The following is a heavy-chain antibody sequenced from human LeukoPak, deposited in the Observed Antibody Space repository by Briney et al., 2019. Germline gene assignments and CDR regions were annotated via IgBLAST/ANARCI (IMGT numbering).Heavy chain of an antibody. CDR3: ARDSPLYDSSGYYVY. Sequence: GASVKVSCEASGYTFSSYYMHWVRQAPGQGLEWMGWINPNSGGTNYAQKFQGRVTMTRDTSISTAYMELSRLRSDDTAVYYCARDSPLYDSSGYYVYWGQGTLVTVSS. CDR2: INPNSGGT. V-gene: IGHV1-2*02. CDR1: GYTFSSYY. J-gene: IGHJ4*02. D-gene: IGHD3-22*01.